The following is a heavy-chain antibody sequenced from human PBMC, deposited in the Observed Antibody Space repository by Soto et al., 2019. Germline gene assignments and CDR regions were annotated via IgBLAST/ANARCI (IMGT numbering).Heavy chain of an antibody. CDR1: GGSVSVYY. CDR3: ARGPYDFWSGYPRYYYDYGMDV. D-gene: IGHD3-3*01. J-gene: IGHJ6*02. CDR2: INHSGST. Sequence: SETLSLTCAVYGGSVSVYYWSWIRQPPGKGLEWIGEINHSGSTNYNPSLKSRVTISVDTSKNQFSLKLSSVTAADTAVYYCARGPYDFWSGYPRYYYDYGMDVWGQGTTVTVSS. V-gene: IGHV4-34*01.